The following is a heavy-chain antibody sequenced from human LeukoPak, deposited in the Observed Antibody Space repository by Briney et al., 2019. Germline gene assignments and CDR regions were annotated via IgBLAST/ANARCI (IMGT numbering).Heavy chain of an antibody. D-gene: IGHD3-10*01. V-gene: IGHV3-21*01. Sequence: PGGSLRLSCAASGFTFSSYSMSWVRQAPGKGLEWVSSISSSSSYIYYADSVKGRFTISRDNAKNSLYLQMNSLRAEDTAVYYCARDPRLGSGSYYDRPNWFDPWGQGTLVTVSS. CDR2: ISSSSSYI. CDR3: ARDPRLGSGSYYDRPNWFDP. J-gene: IGHJ5*02. CDR1: GFTFSSYS.